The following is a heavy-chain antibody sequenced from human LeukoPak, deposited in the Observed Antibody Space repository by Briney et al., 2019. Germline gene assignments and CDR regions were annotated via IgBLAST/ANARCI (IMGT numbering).Heavy chain of an antibody. CDR1: GFTFSNYA. D-gene: IGHD3-10*02. Sequence: GGSLRLSCAASGFTFSNYAIHWVRQAPGKGLEFVSSISSNGISTYYGNSVKGRFTISRDNSKNTVYLQMGSLRAEDTAVYYCAELGITMIGGVWGKGTTVTISS. CDR3: AELGITMIGGV. V-gene: IGHV3-64*01. CDR2: ISSNGIST. J-gene: IGHJ6*04.